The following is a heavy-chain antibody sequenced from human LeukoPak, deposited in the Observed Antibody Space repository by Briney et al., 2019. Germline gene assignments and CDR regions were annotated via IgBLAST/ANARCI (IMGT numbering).Heavy chain of an antibody. D-gene: IGHD1-26*01. Sequence: PGRSLRLSCAASGFTFDDYGMHWVRQAPGKGLEWVSSISSSSSYIYYADSVKGRFTISRDNSKNTLYLQMNSLRAEDTAVYYCARDLGGELLDYWGQGTLVTVSS. CDR2: ISSSSSYI. V-gene: IGHV3-21*01. CDR1: GFTFDDYG. CDR3: ARDLGGELLDY. J-gene: IGHJ4*02.